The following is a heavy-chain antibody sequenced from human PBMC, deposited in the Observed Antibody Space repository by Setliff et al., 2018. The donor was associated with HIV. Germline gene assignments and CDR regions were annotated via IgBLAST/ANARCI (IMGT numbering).Heavy chain of an antibody. D-gene: IGHD2-8*02. Sequence: LSLTCAVYGESFSSGYYWGWIRQPPGEGLEWIGEINHSGSTNYNPSLKSRVTISVDTSKNQFSLKLSSVTAADTAVYYCARVSITYWYSIPRDYYYYMDVWGEGTTVTVSS. CDR2: INHSGST. CDR3: ARVSITYWYSIPRDYYYYMDV. J-gene: IGHJ6*03. V-gene: IGHV4-34*01. CDR1: GESFSSGYY.